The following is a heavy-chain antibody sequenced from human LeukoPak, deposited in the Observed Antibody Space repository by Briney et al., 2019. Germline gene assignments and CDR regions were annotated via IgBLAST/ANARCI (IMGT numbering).Heavy chain of an antibody. J-gene: IGHJ4*02. Sequence: SVKVSCEASGGTFSSHAISWVRRAPGQGLEWMGGLIPVFGVTNYAQKFQGRVTITTDESTTTGYLELRNLRSDDTAVYYCARGKSGYDYGLDSWGQGALVIVSS. V-gene: IGHV1-69*05. D-gene: IGHD5-12*01. CDR2: LIPVFGVT. CDR3: ARGKSGYDYGLDS. CDR1: GGTFSSHA.